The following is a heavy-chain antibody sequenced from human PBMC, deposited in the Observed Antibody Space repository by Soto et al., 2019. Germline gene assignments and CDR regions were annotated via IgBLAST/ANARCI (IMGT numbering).Heavy chain of an antibody. CDR1: GYTFGSYG. D-gene: IGHD4-17*01. CDR2: ISEYNGDT. CDR3: ATDYGANSEPDH. Sequence: QVQLLQSGAEVKKPGASVKVSCKASGYTFGSYGINWVRQAHGQGLEWIGWISEYNGDTHFGQRVQDRLTMTTDTSTSTAYMELRSLMSDYTAVYYSATDYGANSEPDHWGQGTLVTVSS. J-gene: IGHJ4*02. V-gene: IGHV1-18*01.